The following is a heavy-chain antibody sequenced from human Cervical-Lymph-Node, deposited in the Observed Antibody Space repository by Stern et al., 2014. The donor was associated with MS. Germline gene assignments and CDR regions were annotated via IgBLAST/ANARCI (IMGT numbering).Heavy chain of an antibody. J-gene: IGHJ3*02. V-gene: IGHV1-46*01. Sequence: VQLLESGAEVKKPGASVKVSCKASGYTFGRDYMHWVRKAPGHGSEWMGINNPSGGSTNSAQKFQDRVTMTRDSSTSTVYMELSSLRSDDTAVYYCARAITGAAFDIWGQGTMVTVSS. CDR3: ARAITGAAFDI. CDR1: GYTFGRDY. CDR2: NNPSGGST. D-gene: IGHD3-3*01.